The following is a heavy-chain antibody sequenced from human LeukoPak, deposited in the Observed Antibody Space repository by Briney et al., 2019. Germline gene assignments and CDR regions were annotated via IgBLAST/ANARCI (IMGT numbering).Heavy chain of an antibody. CDR2: LRYTGET. J-gene: IGHJ5*02. D-gene: IGHD5-12*01. V-gene: IGHV3-48*01. Sequence: GGSLRLSSAASGFTFSQYSINWVRQAPGKGLEWVSHLRYTGETFYADSVKGRFTISRDNVRNSLYLQTNSLRAEDTAMYYCARDAGNSGYGCDLWGQGTLVTVSS. CDR3: ARDAGNSGYGCDL. CDR1: GFTFSQYS.